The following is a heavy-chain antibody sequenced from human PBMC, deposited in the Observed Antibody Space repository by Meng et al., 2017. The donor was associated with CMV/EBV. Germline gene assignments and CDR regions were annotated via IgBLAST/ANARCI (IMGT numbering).Heavy chain of an antibody. D-gene: IGHD2-2*01. CDR1: GFTFDAYA. CDR3: AKDLVPAATWSYYYYGMDV. CDR2: ISWNSGSI. J-gene: IGHJ6*02. Sequence: GGSLRLSCAASGFTFDAYAMHWVRQAPGKGLEWVSGISWNSGSIGYADSVKGRFTISRDNAKNSLYLQMNSLRAEDTALYYCAKDLVPAATWSYYYYGMDVWGQGTTVTVSS. V-gene: IGHV3-9*01.